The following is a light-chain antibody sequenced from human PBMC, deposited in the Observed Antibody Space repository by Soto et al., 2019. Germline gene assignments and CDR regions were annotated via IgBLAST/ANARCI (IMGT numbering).Light chain of an antibody. CDR3: QQYGSSPT. V-gene: IGKV3-20*01. J-gene: IGKJ1*01. Sequence: EIVLTQSPGTLSLSPGERATLSCRSSQSVSSNYLAWYQQKPDQAPRLVIYDVSGRATGIPDRFSGSGSGTDFTLTVSRLEPEAFAVYYCQQYGSSPTFGQGTKVESK. CDR1: QSVSSNY. CDR2: DVS.